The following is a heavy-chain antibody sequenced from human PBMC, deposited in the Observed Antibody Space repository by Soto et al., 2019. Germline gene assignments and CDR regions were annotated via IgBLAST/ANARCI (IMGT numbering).Heavy chain of an antibody. D-gene: IGHD1-1*01. V-gene: IGHV4-4*02. CDR1: GDSISSSNW. CDR2: IYHSGAT. J-gene: IGHJ4*02. Sequence: QVQLQESGPGLVKPSGTLSLTCAVSGDSISSSNWWSWVRQAPGKGLEWIGEIYHSGATTYNPSLKSRATRSVVPSKNHFSLKLTSVTAADTAVYFCARDLGTGTDFWGRGTLVTVAS. CDR3: ARDLGTGTDF.